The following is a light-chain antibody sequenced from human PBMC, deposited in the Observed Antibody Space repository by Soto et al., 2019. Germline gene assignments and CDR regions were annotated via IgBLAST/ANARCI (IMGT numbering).Light chain of an antibody. CDR3: FSYTGISTSLFV. Sequence: QSALPQPASVSGSPGQSITISCTGTSRDIGTSNLVSWYQQYPGKAPKLMIYEVTKRPSGISSRFSGSKSGNTASLTISGLQPEDEADYSCFSYTGISTSLFVFGPGTPLTVL. CDR1: SRDIGTSNL. J-gene: IGLJ7*01. CDR2: EVT. V-gene: IGLV2-23*02.